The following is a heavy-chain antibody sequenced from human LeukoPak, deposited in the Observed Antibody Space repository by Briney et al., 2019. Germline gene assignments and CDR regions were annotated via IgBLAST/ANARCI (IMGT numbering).Heavy chain of an antibody. CDR2: IHYDGSNK. V-gene: IGHV3-30*02. CDR1: GFTFSNYG. J-gene: IGHJ6*03. CDR3: AKAASKRTDYGDYAFYYYMDV. Sequence: GGSLRLSCAASGFTFSNYGMHWVRQAPGKGVDWVAFIHYDGSNKYYADSVKGRFTISRDDSKNTLYLQMNSLRAEDTAAYYCAKAASKRTDYGDYAFYYYMDVWGKGTTVTISS. D-gene: IGHD4-17*01.